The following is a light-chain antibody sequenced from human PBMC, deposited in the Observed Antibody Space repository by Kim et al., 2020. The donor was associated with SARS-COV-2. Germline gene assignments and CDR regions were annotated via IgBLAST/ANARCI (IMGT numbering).Light chain of an antibody. CDR2: DNN. J-gene: IGLJ2*01. Sequence: QSVLTQPPSVSAAPGQMVTISCSGSSSNIGNNFVSWYQQFPGTAPKFLIYDNNKRPSGVPARFSGSKSGTSATLAITGLQPGDEADYYCATWDDSLSAVVFGGGTKLTVL. CDR1: SSNIGNNF. V-gene: IGLV1-51*01. CDR3: ATWDDSLSAVV.